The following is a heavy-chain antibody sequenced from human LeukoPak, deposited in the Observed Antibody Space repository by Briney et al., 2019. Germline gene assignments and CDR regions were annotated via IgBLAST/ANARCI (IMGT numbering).Heavy chain of an antibody. CDR3: ATVARITIFGVVIINYFDY. CDR1: GGTFSSYT. Sequence: GSSVKVSCKASGGTFSSYTISWVRQAPGQGLEWMGRIIPILGIANYAQKFQGRVTITADKSTSTAYMELSSLRSEDTAVYYCATVARITIFGVVIINYFDYWGQGTLVTVSS. J-gene: IGHJ4*02. V-gene: IGHV1-69*02. D-gene: IGHD3-3*01. CDR2: IIPILGIA.